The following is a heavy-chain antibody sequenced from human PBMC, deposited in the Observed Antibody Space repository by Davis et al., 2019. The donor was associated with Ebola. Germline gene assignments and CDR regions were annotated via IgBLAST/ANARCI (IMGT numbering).Heavy chain of an antibody. V-gene: IGHV4-31*03. D-gene: IGHD5-12*01. Sequence: SETLSLTCTVSGGSISSGGYYWSWIRQHPGKGLEWIGYIYYSGSTYYNPSLKSRVTISVDTSKNQFSLKLSSVTAADTAVYYCARGGGYGGYGMDVWGQGTTVTVSS. J-gene: IGHJ6*02. CDR2: IYYSGST. CDR1: GGSISSGGYY. CDR3: ARGGGYGGYGMDV.